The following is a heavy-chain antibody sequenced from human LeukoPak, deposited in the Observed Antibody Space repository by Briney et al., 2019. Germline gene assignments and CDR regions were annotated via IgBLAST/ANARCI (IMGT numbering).Heavy chain of an antibody. CDR2: IYTRGST. V-gene: IGHV4-4*07. Sequence: SETLSLTCTVSGGSISSYYWSWIRQPAGKGLEWIGRIYTRGSTNYNPSLKSRVTMSVDTSKNQFSLKLGSVTAADTAVYYCARDPNPLDAFDIWGQGTMVTVSS. CDR3: ARDPNPLDAFDI. J-gene: IGHJ3*02. CDR1: GGSISSYY.